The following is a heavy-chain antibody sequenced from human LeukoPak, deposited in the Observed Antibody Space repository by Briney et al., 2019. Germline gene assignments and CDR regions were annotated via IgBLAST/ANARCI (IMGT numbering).Heavy chain of an antibody. V-gene: IGHV4-59*08. J-gene: IGHJ4*02. Sequence: PSETLSLTCTVSGGTISSYYWSWIRQPPGKGLEWIGYIYYSGSTNYNPSLKSRVTISVDTSKNQFSLKLSSVTAADTAVYYCARLKKGQFDYWGQGTLVTVSS. CDR1: GGTISSYY. CDR3: ARLKKGQFDY. CDR2: IYYSGST.